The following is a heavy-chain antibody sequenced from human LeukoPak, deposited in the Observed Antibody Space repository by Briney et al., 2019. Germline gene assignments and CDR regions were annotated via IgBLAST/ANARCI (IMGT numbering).Heavy chain of an antibody. CDR3: ARDSGGSGYLWFDP. J-gene: IGHJ5*02. CDR2: IYYSGST. CDR1: GGSMSSNY. V-gene: IGHV4-59*01. Sequence: PSETLPLTCTVSGGSMSSNYWSWLRQPPGKGLEWIGYIYYSGSTNYNPSLKSRVSISVDASKNQFSLRLNSVTAADTAVYYCARDSGGSGYLWFDPWGQGTLVTVSS. D-gene: IGHD3-3*01.